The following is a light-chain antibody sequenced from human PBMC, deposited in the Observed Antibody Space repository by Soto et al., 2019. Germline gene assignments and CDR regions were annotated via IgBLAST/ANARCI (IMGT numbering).Light chain of an antibody. V-gene: IGKV3-20*01. CDR3: QQYGNTPWT. Sequence: EIVLTQSPGTLSLSPGERATLSCRASQTITSNYLAWYQQKPGQAPRLLIYGASHRATGIPDRFSGGGSGIDFTLTISRLEPEDFAVFFCQQYGNTPWTCGQGTTVEI. CDR2: GAS. J-gene: IGKJ1*01. CDR1: QTITSNY.